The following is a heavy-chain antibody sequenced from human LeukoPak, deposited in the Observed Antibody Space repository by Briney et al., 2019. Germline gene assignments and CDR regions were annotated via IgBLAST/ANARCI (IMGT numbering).Heavy chain of an antibody. Sequence: ASVSVSCKASGYTFNNYGISWVRQAPGQGLEWMGWVTSYNGDTNYAQKFQGRVTMSTDTSTSTAYMELRSLRFDDTAIYYCAKDWHILTGRNCFDPWGQGTLVTVSS. V-gene: IGHV1-18*01. CDR1: GYTFNNYG. J-gene: IGHJ5*02. CDR2: VTSYNGDT. D-gene: IGHD3-9*01. CDR3: AKDWHILTGRNCFDP.